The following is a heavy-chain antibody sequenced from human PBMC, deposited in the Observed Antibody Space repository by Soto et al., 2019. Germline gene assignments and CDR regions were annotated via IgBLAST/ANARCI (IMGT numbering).Heavy chain of an antibody. J-gene: IGHJ4*02. CDR2: INHIGST. CDR1: GGSFSGYY. CDR3: ARGMGIVGATPDY. D-gene: IGHD1-26*01. V-gene: IGHV4-34*01. Sequence: SETLSLTCAVYGGSFSGYYWSWIRQPPGKGLEWIGEINHIGSTNYNPSLKSRVTISVDTSKNQFTLKLSSVTAADTAVYYCARGMGIVGATPDYWGQGTLVTVSS.